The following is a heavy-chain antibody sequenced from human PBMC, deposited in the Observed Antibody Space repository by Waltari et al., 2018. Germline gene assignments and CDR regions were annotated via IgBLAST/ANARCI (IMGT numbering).Heavy chain of an antibody. D-gene: IGHD2-21*01. J-gene: IGHJ4*02. CDR3: AKDRAPINV. Sequence: EVQLLESGGGLVQPGGSLRLSCAASGFTFSSYAMSWVRQAPGKGLGWVSVIYSGGSTYYADSVKGRFTISRDNSKNTLYLQMNSLRAEDTAVYYCAKDRAPINVWGQGTLVTVSS. V-gene: IGHV3-23*03. CDR1: GFTFSSYA. CDR2: IYSGGST.